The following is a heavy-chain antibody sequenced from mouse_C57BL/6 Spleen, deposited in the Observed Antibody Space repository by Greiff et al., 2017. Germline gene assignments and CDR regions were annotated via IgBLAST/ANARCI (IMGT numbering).Heavy chain of an antibody. J-gene: IGHJ3*01. CDR3: TTGRVAYGNYVFAY. Sequence: VQLKESGAELVRPGASVKLSCTASGFNIKDDYMHWVKQRPEQGLEWIGWIDPENGDTEYASKFQGKATITADTSSNTAYLQLSSLTSEDTAVYYCTTGRVAYGNYVFAYWGQGTLVTVSA. CDR1: GFNIKDDY. CDR2: IDPENGDT. V-gene: IGHV14-4*01. D-gene: IGHD2-1*01.